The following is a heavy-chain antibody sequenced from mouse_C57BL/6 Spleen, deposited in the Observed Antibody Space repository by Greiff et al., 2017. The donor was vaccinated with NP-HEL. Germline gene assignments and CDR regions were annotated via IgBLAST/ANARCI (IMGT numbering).Heavy chain of an antibody. CDR2: IYPGSGNT. CDR1: GYTFTDYY. V-gene: IGHV1-76*01. D-gene: IGHD1-1*01. Sequence: QVQLKQSGAELVRPGASVKLSCKASGYTFTDYYINWVKQRPGQGLEWIARIYPGSGNTYYNEKFKGKATLTAEKSSSTAYMQLSSLTSEDSAVYFCARSTTVVPFDYWGQGTTLTVSS. J-gene: IGHJ2*01. CDR3: ARSTTVVPFDY.